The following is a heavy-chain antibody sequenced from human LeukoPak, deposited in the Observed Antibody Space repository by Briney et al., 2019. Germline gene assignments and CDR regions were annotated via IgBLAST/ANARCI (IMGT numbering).Heavy chain of an antibody. Sequence: ETLSLTCAVYGGSFSGYYWSWIRQPPGKGLEWIGEINHSGGTNYNPSLKSRVTISVDTSKNQFSLKLSSVTAADTAVYYCGLGSGYSAMFDYWGQGTLVTVSS. V-gene: IGHV4-34*01. CDR1: GGSFSGYY. J-gene: IGHJ4*02. CDR2: INHSGGT. D-gene: IGHD3-22*01. CDR3: GLGSGYSAMFDY.